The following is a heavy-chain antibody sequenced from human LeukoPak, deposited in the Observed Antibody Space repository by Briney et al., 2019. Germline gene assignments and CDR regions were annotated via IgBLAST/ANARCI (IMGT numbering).Heavy chain of an antibody. Sequence: SETLSLTCTVSGGSISSSSYYGGWIRQPPGKGLEWIGSIYYSGSTYYNPSLKSRVTISVDTSKNQFSLKLSSVTAADTAVYYCARQMGYFDILTPPVYWGQGTLVTVSS. CDR1: GGSISSSSYY. CDR3: ARQMGYFDILTPPVY. V-gene: IGHV4-39*01. J-gene: IGHJ4*02. CDR2: IYYSGST. D-gene: IGHD3-9*01.